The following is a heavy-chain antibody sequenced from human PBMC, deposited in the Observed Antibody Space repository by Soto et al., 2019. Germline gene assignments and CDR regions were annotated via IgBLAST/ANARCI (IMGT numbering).Heavy chain of an antibody. Sequence: QVQLVQSGAEVKKPGSSVRVSCKASGGSFSTYAFSWVRQAPGHGLEWMGGIIPIFDSPYYAQKFLGRVTITADNPTSTIYMEMISLTSADTAVYYCARGGFVAGLYNAMDAWGQGTTVAVSS. CDR1: GGSFSTYA. CDR3: ARGGFVAGLYNAMDA. D-gene: IGHD6-19*01. CDR2: IIPIFDSP. V-gene: IGHV1-69*06. J-gene: IGHJ6*02.